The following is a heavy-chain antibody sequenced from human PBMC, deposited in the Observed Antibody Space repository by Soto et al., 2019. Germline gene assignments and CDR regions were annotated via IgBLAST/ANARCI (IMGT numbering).Heavy chain of an antibody. Sequence: PGGSLRLSCAASGFTFSSYSMNWVRQAPGKGLEWVSSISSSSSYIYYADSVKGRFTISRDNAKNSLYLQMNSLRAEDTAVYYCARDSFGEFYFDYWGQGTLVTVSS. J-gene: IGHJ4*02. V-gene: IGHV3-21*01. CDR2: ISSSSSYI. D-gene: IGHD3-16*01. CDR1: GFTFSSYS. CDR3: ARDSFGEFYFDY.